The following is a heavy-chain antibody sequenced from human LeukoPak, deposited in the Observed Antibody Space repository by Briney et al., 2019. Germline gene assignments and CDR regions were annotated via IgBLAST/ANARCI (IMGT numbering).Heavy chain of an antibody. CDR3: ATDHPLYPTDSPRFDY. CDR1: GYTLTELS. Sequence: ASVTVSCTVSGYTLTELSMHWVRQAPGKGLEWMGGFDPEDGETIYAQKFQGRVTMTEDTSTDTAYMELSSLRSEDTAVYYCATDHPLYPTDSPRFDYWGQGTLVTVSS. J-gene: IGHJ4*02. CDR2: FDPEDGET. D-gene: IGHD3-16*01. V-gene: IGHV1-24*01.